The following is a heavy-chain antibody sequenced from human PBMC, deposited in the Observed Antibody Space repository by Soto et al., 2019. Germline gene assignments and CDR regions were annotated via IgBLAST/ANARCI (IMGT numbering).Heavy chain of an antibody. Sequence: GASVKVSCKASGYTFTSYGISWVRQAPGQGLEWMGWITAYNGNTDYAQKFQGRVTLTTDTSTSTAYMELRSLRSDDTAVYYCARSAIVVVVGASTGCFQHWGQGTLVTVSS. CDR2: ITAYNGNT. V-gene: IGHV1-18*01. J-gene: IGHJ1*01. D-gene: IGHD2-15*01. CDR3: ARSAIVVVVGASTGCFQH. CDR1: GYTFTSYG.